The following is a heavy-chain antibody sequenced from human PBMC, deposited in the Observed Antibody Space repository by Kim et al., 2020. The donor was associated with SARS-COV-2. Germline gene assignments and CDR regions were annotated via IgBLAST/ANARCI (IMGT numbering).Heavy chain of an antibody. D-gene: IGHD2-2*01. CDR2: ISYDGSNK. CDR1: GFTFSSYG. J-gene: IGHJ3*02. Sequence: GGSLRLSCAASGFTFSSYGMHWVRQAPGKGLEWVAVISYDGSNKYYADSVKGRFTISRDNSKNTLYLQMNSLRAEDTAVYYCAKSWLFGYQLLYAFDIWGQGTMVTVSS. V-gene: IGHV3-30*18. CDR3: AKSWLFGYQLLYAFDI.